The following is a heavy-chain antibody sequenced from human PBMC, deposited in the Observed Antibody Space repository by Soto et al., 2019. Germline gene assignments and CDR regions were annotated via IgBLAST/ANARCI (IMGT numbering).Heavy chain of an antibody. CDR2: ISAYNGNT. V-gene: IGHV1-18*01. D-gene: IGHD3-22*01. Sequence: GASVKVSCKASGYTFTSYGISWVRQAPGQGLEWMGWISAYNGNTNYAQKFQGRVTITADESTSTAYMELSSLRSEDTAVYYCARVGSLHDSSGYFDYWGQGTLVTVSS. J-gene: IGHJ4*02. CDR1: GYTFTSYG. CDR3: ARVGSLHDSSGYFDY.